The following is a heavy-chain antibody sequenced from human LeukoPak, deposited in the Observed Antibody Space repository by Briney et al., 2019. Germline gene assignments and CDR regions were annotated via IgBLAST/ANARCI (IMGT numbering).Heavy chain of an antibody. CDR3: ARDPVITMVRGVMGDPDNRFDP. CDR1: GGTFSSYA. Sequence: GASVKVSCKASGGTFSSYAISWVRQAPGQGLEWMGGIIPIFGTANYAQKFQGRVTITTDESTSTAYMELSSLRSEDTAVYYCARDPVITMVRGVMGDPDNRFDPWGQGTLVTVSS. J-gene: IGHJ5*02. CDR2: IIPIFGTA. D-gene: IGHD3-10*01. V-gene: IGHV1-69*05.